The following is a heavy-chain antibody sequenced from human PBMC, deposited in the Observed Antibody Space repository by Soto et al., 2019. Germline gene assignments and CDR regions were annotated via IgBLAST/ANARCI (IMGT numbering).Heavy chain of an antibody. CDR2: ISSSSSYI. V-gene: IGHV3-21*01. CDR1: GFTFSSYS. D-gene: IGHD2-2*01. J-gene: IGHJ6*02. Sequence: EVQLVESGGGLVKPGGSLRLSCAASGFTFSSYSMTWVRQAPGKGLEWVSSISSSSSYIYYADSVKGRFTISRDNAKKSLFLQMNSLRAEDTAVYYCARDDGSLGYCSSSTCLGDYYYGMDVWGQGTTVTVS. CDR3: ARDDGSLGYCSSSTCLGDYYYGMDV.